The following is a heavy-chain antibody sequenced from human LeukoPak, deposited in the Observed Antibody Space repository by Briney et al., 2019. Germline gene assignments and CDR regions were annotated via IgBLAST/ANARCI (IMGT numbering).Heavy chain of an antibody. CDR2: INLDGTEE. V-gene: IGHV3-7*01. J-gene: IGHJ4*02. CDR1: GFVFSTYW. D-gene: IGHD3/OR15-3a*01. CDR3: ASGRHDFLH. Sequence: GGSLRLSCAASGFVFSTYWMTWVRQAPGKGLDGVANINLDGTEEHYVDSSLKGRFTISRDNAKNSLYLQMTSLRVEDTAVYYCASGRHDFLHWGQGTLVTVSS.